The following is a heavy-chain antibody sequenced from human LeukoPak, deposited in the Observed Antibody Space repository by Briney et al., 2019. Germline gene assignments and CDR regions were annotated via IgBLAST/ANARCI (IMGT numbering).Heavy chain of an antibody. CDR2: INPNSGDT. V-gene: IGHV1-2*02. J-gene: IGHJ4*02. CDR1: GYSFIGFY. CDR3: ATLGDSSGYYLRDY. D-gene: IGHD3-22*01. Sequence: GASVKVSCKASGYSFIGFYIHWVRQAPGQGLEWMGWINPNSGDTKYAQKFQGRVTMARDMSINTAYMELNSLISDDTALYYCATLGDSSGYYLRDYWGQGTPVTVSS.